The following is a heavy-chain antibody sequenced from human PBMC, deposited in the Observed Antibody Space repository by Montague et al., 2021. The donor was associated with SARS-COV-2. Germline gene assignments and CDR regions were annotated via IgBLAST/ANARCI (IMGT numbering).Heavy chain of an antibody. CDR2: ISYDGSNK. D-gene: IGHD1-26*01. J-gene: IGHJ5*02. V-gene: IGHV3-30*04. CDR1: GFTFSSYA. CDR3: ARDSGSSFDP. Sequence: SLRLSCAASGFTFSSYAMHWVRQAPGKGLEWVALISYDGSNKYYADSVKGRFTISRDNSKNTLYLQMNSPRAEDTAVYYCARDSGSSFDPWGQGTLVTVSS.